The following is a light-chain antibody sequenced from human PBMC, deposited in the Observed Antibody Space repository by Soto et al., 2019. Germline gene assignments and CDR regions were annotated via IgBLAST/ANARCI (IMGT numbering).Light chain of an antibody. CDR3: QVWDSSSDHYV. CDR2: DDS. CDR1: NIGSKR. Sequence: SYELTQPPSVSVAPGQTARITSGGNNIGSKRVHWYQQKPGQAPVLVVYDDSDRPSGIPERFSGSNSGNTATLTISRVEAGDEADYYCQVWDSSSDHYVFGTGTKVTVL. J-gene: IGLJ1*01. V-gene: IGLV3-21*02.